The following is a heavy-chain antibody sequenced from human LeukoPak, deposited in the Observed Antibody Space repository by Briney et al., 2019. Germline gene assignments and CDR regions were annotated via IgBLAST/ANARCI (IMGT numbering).Heavy chain of an antibody. J-gene: IGHJ4*02. CDR1: GYTFTGYY. CDR3: AREVVVVPAAMLGAGY. CDR2: INPNSGGT. D-gene: IGHD2-2*01. V-gene: IGHV1-2*02. Sequence: GASVKVSCKASGYTFTGYYMHWVRQAPGQGLEWMGWINPNSGGTNYAQKFQGRVTVTRDTSISTAYMELSRLRSDDTAVYYCAREVVVVPAAMLGAGYWGQGTLVTVSS.